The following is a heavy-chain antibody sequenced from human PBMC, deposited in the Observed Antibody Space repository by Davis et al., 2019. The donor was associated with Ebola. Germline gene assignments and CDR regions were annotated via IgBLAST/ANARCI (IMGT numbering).Heavy chain of an antibody. D-gene: IGHD6-13*01. J-gene: IGHJ4*02. V-gene: IGHV3-21*01. CDR2: ISSSSSYI. Sequence: GESLKISCAASGFTFSSYSMNWVRQAPGKGLEWASSISSSSSYIYYADSVKGRFTISRDNAKNSLYLQMNSLRAEDTAVYYCARGPSTGNSFTYWGQGTLVTVSS. CDR3: ARGPSTGNSFTY. CDR1: GFTFSSYS.